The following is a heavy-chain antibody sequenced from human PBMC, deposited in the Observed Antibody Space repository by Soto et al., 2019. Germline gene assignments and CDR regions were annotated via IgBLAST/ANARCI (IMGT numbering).Heavy chain of an antibody. Sequence: QVQLVQSGAEVKKPGSSVKVSCKASGFTFSTYTITWVRQAPGQGLEWMGKIIPIVDLANYAQKFQGRVTITADKSTSTAYMELSSLRSEDTAVYYCARDYYYGSGSSMDIFDYWGQGTLVTVSS. J-gene: IGHJ4*02. D-gene: IGHD3-10*01. CDR1: GFTFSTYT. CDR3: ARDYYYGSGSSMDIFDY. CDR2: IIPIVDLA. V-gene: IGHV1-69*02.